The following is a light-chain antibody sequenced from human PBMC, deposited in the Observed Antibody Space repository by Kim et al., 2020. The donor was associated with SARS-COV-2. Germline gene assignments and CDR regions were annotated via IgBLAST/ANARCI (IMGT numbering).Light chain of an antibody. J-gene: IGLJ3*02. CDR2: AYN. CDR3: QSRDTSGNQWV. Sequence: ALGQTVMLTCQGDRVKCYYANWYRQKPGQAPVLLIYAYNDRPSGIPGRFSGSSSGNTASLTITGTQAEDEADYYCQSRDTSGNQWVFGGGTQLTVL. V-gene: IGLV3-19*01. CDR1: RVKCYY.